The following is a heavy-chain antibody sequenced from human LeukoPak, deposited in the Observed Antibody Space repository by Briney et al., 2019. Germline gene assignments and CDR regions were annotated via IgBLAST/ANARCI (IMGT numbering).Heavy chain of an antibody. D-gene: IGHD3-9*01. J-gene: IGHJ4*02. V-gene: IGHV3-7*03. Sequence: GGSLRLSCAASGFTFSSYWMSWVRQAPGKGLEWVANIKQDGSEKYYVDSVKGRFTISRDNYKNMVFLQMKSLRAEDTAVYYCAVSVRFERVWHFFNNWGQGTQVTVSS. CDR1: GFTFSSYW. CDR3: AVSVRFERVWHFFNN. CDR2: IKQDGSEK.